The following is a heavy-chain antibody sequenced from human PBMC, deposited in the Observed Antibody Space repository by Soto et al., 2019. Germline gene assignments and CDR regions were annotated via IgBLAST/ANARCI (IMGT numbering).Heavy chain of an antibody. CDR3: TKDLGAGGDYVAGDY. J-gene: IGHJ4*02. V-gene: IGHV1-2*02. D-gene: IGHD4-17*01. CDR2: INPNSGGT. Sequence: QIQLVQSGAEVKKPGASVNVSCKASGYTFTGQYIHWVRQAPGQGLEWMGWINPNSGGTTFAQKFQGRVTLSRDTSISTAYMELSRRKSDDTAMYYCTKDLGAGGDYVAGDYWGQGTLVTVSS. CDR1: GYTFTGQY.